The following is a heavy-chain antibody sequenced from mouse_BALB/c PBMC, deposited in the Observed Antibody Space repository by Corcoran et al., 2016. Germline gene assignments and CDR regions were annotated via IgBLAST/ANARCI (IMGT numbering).Heavy chain of an antibody. V-gene: IGHV9-3-1*01. CDR2: INTYTGEP. CDR1: GYTFTNYG. CDR3: AREPSAMAF. J-gene: IGHJ4*01. Sequence: QIQLVQSGPELKKPGETVKISCKASGYTFTNYGMNWVKQAPGKGLKWMGWINTYTGEPTYADDFKVRFSFSLETAASTAYFQINNLKNEDTATSFCAREPSAMAFCRPGTSVTVSS.